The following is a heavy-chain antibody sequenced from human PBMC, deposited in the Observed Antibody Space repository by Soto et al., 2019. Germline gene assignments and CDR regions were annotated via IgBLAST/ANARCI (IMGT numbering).Heavy chain of an antibody. Sequence: PGESLKISCKGSGYSFTSYWISWVRQMPGKGLEWMGRIDPSDSYTNYSPSFQGHVTISADKSISTAYLQWSSLKASDTSIYYWSSCSVDTAVVVSLDIWGQGTMVTVSS. V-gene: IGHV5-10-1*01. D-gene: IGHD5-18*01. CDR3: SSCSVDTAVVVSLDI. CDR2: IDPSDSYT. CDR1: GYSFTSYW. J-gene: IGHJ3*02.